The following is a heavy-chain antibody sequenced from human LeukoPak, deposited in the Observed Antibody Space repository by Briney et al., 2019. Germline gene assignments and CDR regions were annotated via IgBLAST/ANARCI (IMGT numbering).Heavy chain of an antibody. V-gene: IGHV4-34*01. J-gene: IGHJ5*02. CDR3: ARGAHYYGSGSYYTKSLRPRDNWFDP. D-gene: IGHD3-10*01. Sequence: PSETLSLTCAVYGGSFSGYYWSWIRQPPGKGLEWIGEINHSGSTNYNPSLKSRVTISVDTSKNQFSLKLSSVTAADTAVYYCARGAHYYGSGSYYTKSLRPRDNWFDPWGQGTLVTVSS. CDR2: INHSGST. CDR1: GGSFSGYY.